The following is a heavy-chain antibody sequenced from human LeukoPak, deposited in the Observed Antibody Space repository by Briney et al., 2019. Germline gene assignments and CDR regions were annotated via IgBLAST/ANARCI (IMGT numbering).Heavy chain of an antibody. V-gene: IGHV1-2*02. CDR3: ATTIFGVKYGFDI. CDR1: GYTFTSID. D-gene: IGHD3-3*01. J-gene: IGHJ3*02. CDR2: INPNSGGA. Sequence: ASLTVSCKASGYTFTSIDINWVRQAPGQGVEWMGWINPNSGGANYAQNFQGRVTMTRNTSSSTAYMELSTLRSDDTAVYYCATTIFGVKYGFDIWGQGTIVTVSS.